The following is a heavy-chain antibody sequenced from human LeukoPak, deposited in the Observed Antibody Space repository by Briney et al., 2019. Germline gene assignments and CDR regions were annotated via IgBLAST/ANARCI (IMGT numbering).Heavy chain of an antibody. Sequence: PSETLSLTCNVSGGSIRGYYWSWIRQPPGKGLEWIGYIYSSGSTNYNPSLKSRVTMSVDTSKNQFSLKVSSVTAADTAVYYCARWPLYDILTGYYRDAFDIWGQGTMVTVSS. V-gene: IGHV4-59*01. D-gene: IGHD3-9*01. J-gene: IGHJ3*02. CDR1: GGSIRGYY. CDR2: IYSSGST. CDR3: ARWPLYDILTGYYRDAFDI.